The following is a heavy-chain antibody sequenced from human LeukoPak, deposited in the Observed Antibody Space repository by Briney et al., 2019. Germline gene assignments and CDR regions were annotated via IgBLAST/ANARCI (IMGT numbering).Heavy chain of an antibody. CDR2: INPNSGGT. D-gene: IGHD6-13*01. CDR3: ARGSSWHYYFDY. CDR1: GYTFTVYY. Sequence: ASVKVSCKASGYTFTVYYMHWVRQAPGQGLEWMGRINPNSGGTNYAQKFQGRVTMTRDTSISTAYMELSRLRSDDTAVYYCARGSSWHYYFDYWGQGTLVTVSS. J-gene: IGHJ4*02. V-gene: IGHV1-2*06.